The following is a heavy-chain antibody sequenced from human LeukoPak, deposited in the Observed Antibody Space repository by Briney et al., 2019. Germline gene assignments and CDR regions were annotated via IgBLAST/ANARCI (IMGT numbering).Heavy chain of an antibody. CDR1: GGSISSYY. V-gene: IGHV4-59*01. CDR2: IYYSGST. Sequence: SETLSLTRTVSGGSISSYYWSWIRQPPGKGLEWIGYIYYSGSTNYNPSLKSRVTISVDTSKNQFSLKLSSVTAADTAVYYCARSLYDRYYFDYWGQGTLVTVSS. J-gene: IGHJ4*02. D-gene: IGHD3-16*01. CDR3: ARSLYDRYYFDY.